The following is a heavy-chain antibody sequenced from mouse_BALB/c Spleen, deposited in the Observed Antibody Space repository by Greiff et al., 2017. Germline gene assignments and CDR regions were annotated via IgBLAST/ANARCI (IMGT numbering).Heavy chain of an antibody. CDR2: ISSGGGST. CDR3: ARQGYYGSSYVWFAY. J-gene: IGHJ3*01. V-gene: IGHV5-12-1*01. CDR1: GFAFSSYD. Sequence: DVQLVESGGGLVKPGGSLKLSCAASGFAFSSYDMSWVRQTPEKRLEWVAYISSGGGSTYYPDTVKGRFTISRDNAKNTLYLQMSSLKSEDTAMYYCARQGYYGSSYVWFAYWGQGTLVTVSA. D-gene: IGHD1-1*01.